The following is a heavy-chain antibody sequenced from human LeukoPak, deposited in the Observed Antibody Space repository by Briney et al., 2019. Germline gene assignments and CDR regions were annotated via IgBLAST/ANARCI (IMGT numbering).Heavy chain of an antibody. Sequence: SETLSLTCTVSGGSISSRSYYWGWLRQPPGKGLEWIGSMYHSGSTYYNPSLKSRVTISVDTSKNQFSLKLSSVTAADTAVYYCARVFRVRGLLYFDYWGQGTLVTVSS. V-gene: IGHV4-39*07. J-gene: IGHJ4*02. CDR1: GGSISSRSYY. CDR2: MYHSGST. D-gene: IGHD3-10*01. CDR3: ARVFRVRGLLYFDY.